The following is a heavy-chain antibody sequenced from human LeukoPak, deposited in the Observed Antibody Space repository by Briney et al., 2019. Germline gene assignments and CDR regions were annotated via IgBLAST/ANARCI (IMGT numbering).Heavy chain of an antibody. Sequence: SETLSLTCAVYGGSFSGYYWSWIRQPPGRGLEWIGEINHSGSTNYNPSLKSRVTISVDTSKNQFSLKLSSVTAADTAVYYCARAADSVDYFDYWGQGTLVTVSS. D-gene: IGHD3-22*01. CDR3: ARAADSVDYFDY. J-gene: IGHJ4*02. V-gene: IGHV4-34*01. CDR1: GGSFSGYY. CDR2: INHSGST.